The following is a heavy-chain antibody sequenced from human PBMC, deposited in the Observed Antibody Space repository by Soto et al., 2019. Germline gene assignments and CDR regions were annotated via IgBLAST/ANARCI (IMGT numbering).Heavy chain of an antibody. D-gene: IGHD4-17*01. CDR1: GFPFSSYA. CDR2: ISGSGGST. J-gene: IGHJ6*02. Sequence: PGGSLRLSCAASGFPFSSYAMSWVRQAPGKGLEWVSAISGSGGSTYYADSVKGRFTISRDNSKNTLYLQMNSLRAEDTAVYYCAKLTTRASYYYYGMDVWGQGTTVTVSS. V-gene: IGHV3-23*01. CDR3: AKLTTRASYYYYGMDV.